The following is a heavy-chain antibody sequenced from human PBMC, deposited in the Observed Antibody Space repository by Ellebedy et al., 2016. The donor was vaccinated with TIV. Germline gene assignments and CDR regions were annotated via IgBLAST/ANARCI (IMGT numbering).Heavy chain of an antibody. CDR1: GFTFSSYA. D-gene: IGHD3-10*01. Sequence: PGGSLRLSCAASGFTFSSYAMSWVRQAPGKGLEWVSAISGSGGSTYYADSVKGRFTISRDNSKNTLYLQMNSLRAEDTAVYYCAIELWFGASHPLGGMDVWGQGTTVTVSS. CDR3: AIELWFGASHPLGGMDV. CDR2: ISGSGGST. J-gene: IGHJ6*02. V-gene: IGHV3-23*01.